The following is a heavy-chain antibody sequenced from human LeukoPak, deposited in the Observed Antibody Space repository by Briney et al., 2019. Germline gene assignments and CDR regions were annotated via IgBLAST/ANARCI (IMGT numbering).Heavy chain of an antibody. D-gene: IGHD6-13*01. V-gene: IGHV1-46*01. CDR2: INPRGGST. Sequence: ASVKVSCKASGYTFTSHFMHWVRQAPGQGLEWMGIINPRGGSTSYTQKFQGRVTMTRDTSISTAYMELSRLRSDDTAVYYCARDIAAAGTGLDAFDIWGQGTMVTVSS. CDR3: ARDIAAAGTGLDAFDI. J-gene: IGHJ3*02. CDR1: GYTFTSHF.